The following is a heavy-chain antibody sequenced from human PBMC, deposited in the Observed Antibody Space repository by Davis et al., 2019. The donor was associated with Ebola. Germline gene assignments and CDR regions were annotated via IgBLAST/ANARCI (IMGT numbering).Heavy chain of an antibody. Sequence: AASVKVSCRTSGYTFTNYDINWVRQATGQGLEWMGWLNPNSGNTDSTHKFQGRLTMTKNISIGTAYMELSTLTSEDTAVYYCARRVYSRSGFDSWGQGTLVTVSS. CDR2: LNPNSGNT. CDR3: ARRVYSRSGFDS. CDR1: GYTFTNYD. V-gene: IGHV1-8*01. J-gene: IGHJ4*02. D-gene: IGHD2-8*01.